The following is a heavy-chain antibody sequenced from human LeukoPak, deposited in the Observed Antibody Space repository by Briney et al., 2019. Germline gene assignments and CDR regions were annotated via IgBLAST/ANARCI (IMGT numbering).Heavy chain of an antibody. CDR1: GASITNDDYY. J-gene: IGHJ5*02. D-gene: IGHD2-2*01. V-gene: IGHV4-31*03. Sequence: SETLSLTCTVSGASITNDDYYWSWIRQHPGKGLEWIGCIYFSGSTYYNPTLKSRASVSVDTSKSQFSLRLTSVTAADTAVYYCARRAPFSNWFDPWGQGTLVIVSS. CDR2: IYFSGST. CDR3: ARRAPFSNWFDP.